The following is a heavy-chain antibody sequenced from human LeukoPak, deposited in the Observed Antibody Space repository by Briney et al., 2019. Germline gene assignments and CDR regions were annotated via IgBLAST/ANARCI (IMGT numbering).Heavy chain of an antibody. CDR1: GFTFSSYS. Sequence: PGGSLRLSCAASGFTFSSYSMNWVRQAPGKGLEWVAFISYDGSNKYYADSVKGRFTISRDNSKNTLYLQMNSLRAEDTAVYYCARDYARDTAMVWGQGTLVTVSS. CDR2: ISYDGSNK. D-gene: IGHD5-18*01. J-gene: IGHJ4*02. V-gene: IGHV3-30*03. CDR3: ARDYARDTAMV.